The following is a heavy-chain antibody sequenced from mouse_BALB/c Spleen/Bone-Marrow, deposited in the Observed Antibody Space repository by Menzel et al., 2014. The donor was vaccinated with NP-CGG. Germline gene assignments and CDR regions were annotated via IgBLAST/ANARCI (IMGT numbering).Heavy chain of an antibody. Sequence: EVKLVESGGGLVLPGGSLSLSCATSGFTFTDYYMNWVRQPPGKALEWLGFIRNKANGYTIEYSASVEGRFTITRDNSQSILYLHMNTLRADDSATYYCARDGYDGGGRRYVYWGQGTTLTVSS. D-gene: IGHD2-2*01. CDR3: ARDGYDGGGRRYVY. CDR1: GFTFTDYY. J-gene: IGHJ2*01. V-gene: IGHV7-3*02. CDR2: IRNKANGYTI.